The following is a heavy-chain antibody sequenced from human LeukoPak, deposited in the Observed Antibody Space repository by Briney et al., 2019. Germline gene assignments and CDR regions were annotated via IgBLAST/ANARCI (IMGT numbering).Heavy chain of an antibody. CDR1: GFTFSSNY. CDR2: IQYDGSSE. J-gene: IGHJ6*03. V-gene: IGHV3-30*02. Sequence: GGSLRLSCAASGFTFSSNYMSWVRQAPGKGLEWVAYIQYDGSSEQYADSVKGRFSISRDGSKNILYLQMNSLRAEDTAVYYCAKDRCSNGIGCYYYYMDVWGKGTTVTISS. D-gene: IGHD2-8*01. CDR3: AKDRCSNGIGCYYYYMDV.